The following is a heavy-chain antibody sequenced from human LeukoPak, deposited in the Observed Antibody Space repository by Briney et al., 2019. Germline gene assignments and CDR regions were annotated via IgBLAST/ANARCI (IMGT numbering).Heavy chain of an antibody. CDR2: FGGTGGDT. CDR3: AKGTRSYYVKSYFDY. J-gene: IGHJ4*01. V-gene: IGHV3-23*01. CDR1: RFTFSDFA. D-gene: IGHD3-10*01. Sequence: PGGSLRLSCAASRFTFSDFAMSWVRQAPGKRREWVSTFGGTGGDTYYADSVKGRFTISRDNSKNSLYLQMNILTAEDTAVYDCAKGTRSYYVKSYFDYWGQGTLVTVSS.